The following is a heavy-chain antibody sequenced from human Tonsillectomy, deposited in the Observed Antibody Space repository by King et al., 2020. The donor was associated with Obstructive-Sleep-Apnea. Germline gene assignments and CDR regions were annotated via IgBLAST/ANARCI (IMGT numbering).Heavy chain of an antibody. Sequence: VQLQESGPGLVKPSETLSLTCTVSGGSINSYCSWIRQPAGKGLEWIGRIHTSGSTNYNPSLKSRVTMSVDTSQNQFSLRLNSVTAADTAVYYCARDTIGYYGPLDNWGQGTLVTVSS. CDR3: ARDTIGYYGPLDN. CDR1: GGSINSYC. D-gene: IGHD3-22*01. V-gene: IGHV4-4*07. CDR2: IHTSGST. J-gene: IGHJ4*02.